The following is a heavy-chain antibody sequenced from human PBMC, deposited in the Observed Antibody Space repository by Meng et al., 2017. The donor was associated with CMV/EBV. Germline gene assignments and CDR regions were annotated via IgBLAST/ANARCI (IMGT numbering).Heavy chain of an antibody. J-gene: IGHJ4*02. Sequence: GESLKISCAASGFTFSSYAMHWVRQAPGKGLEWVAVISYDGSNKYYADSVKGRFTISRDNSKNTLYLQMNSLRAEDTAVYYCARDSSGYCGYWGQGTLVTVSS. CDR2: ISYDGSNK. CDR1: GFTFSSYA. CDR3: ARDSSGYCGY. V-gene: IGHV3-30-3*01. D-gene: IGHD3-22*01.